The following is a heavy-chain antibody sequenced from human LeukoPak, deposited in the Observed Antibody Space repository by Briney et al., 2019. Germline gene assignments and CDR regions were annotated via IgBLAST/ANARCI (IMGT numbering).Heavy chain of an antibody. D-gene: IGHD6-13*01. CDR1: GFTVRSDY. J-gene: IGHJ4*02. V-gene: IGHV4-34*01. CDR3: ARLSSSWRRGLDY. CDR2: INHSGST. Sequence: PGGSLRLSCAASGFTVRSDYMSWIRQPPGKGLEWIGEINHSGSTNYNPSLKSRVTISVDTSKNQFSLKLSSVTAADTAVYYCARLSSSWRRGLDYWGQGTLVTVSS.